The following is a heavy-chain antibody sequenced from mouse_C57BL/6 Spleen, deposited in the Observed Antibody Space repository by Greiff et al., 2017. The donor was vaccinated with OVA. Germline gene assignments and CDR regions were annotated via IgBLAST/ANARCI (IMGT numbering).Heavy chain of an antibody. CDR3: ARRYYGSSYYFDY. J-gene: IGHJ2*01. Sequence: VQLQQSGAELVRPGTSVKVSCKASGYAFTNYLIEWVKQRPGQGLEWIGAINPGSGGTNYNEKFKGKATLTADKSSSTAYMQLSSLTSEDSAVSFCARRYYGSSYYFDYWGQGTTLTVSS. CDR1: GYAFTNYL. V-gene: IGHV1-54*01. D-gene: IGHD1-1*01. CDR2: INPGSGGT.